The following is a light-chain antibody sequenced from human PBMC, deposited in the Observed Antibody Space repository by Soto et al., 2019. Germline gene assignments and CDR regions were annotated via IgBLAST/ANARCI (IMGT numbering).Light chain of an antibody. CDR2: KNN. V-gene: IGLV1-47*01. CDR3: ATWDDSLSGWV. J-gene: IGLJ3*02. Sequence: QSVLTQPPSASGTPGQRVTISCSGSGSNIGSNYVSWYQQLPGTAPKLLIFKNNQRPSGVPDRFSGSKSGTSASLAIRGLRSEDEAGCYCATWDDSLSGWVFGGGTKLTVL. CDR1: GSNIGSNY.